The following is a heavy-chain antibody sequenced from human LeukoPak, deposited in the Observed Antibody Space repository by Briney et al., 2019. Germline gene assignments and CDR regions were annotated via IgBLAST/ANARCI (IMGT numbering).Heavy chain of an antibody. Sequence: GGSLRLSCAASGFTFSSYGMHWVRQAPGKGLEWVAVIWYDGSNKYYADSVKGRFTISRDNSKNTLYLQMNSLRAEDTAVYYCARDTYSSSWYGPFDYWGQGTLVTVSS. CDR1: GFTFSSYG. J-gene: IGHJ4*02. V-gene: IGHV3-33*01. D-gene: IGHD6-13*01. CDR2: IWYDGSNK. CDR3: ARDTYSSSWYGPFDY.